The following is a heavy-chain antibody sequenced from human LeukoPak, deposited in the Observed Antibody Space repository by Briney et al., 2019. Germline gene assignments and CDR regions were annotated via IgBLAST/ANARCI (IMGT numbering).Heavy chain of an antibody. J-gene: IGHJ4*02. CDR2: TYYRSKWYN. CDR3: ARGQYSAHDY. CDR1: GDSVSRNSVA. D-gene: IGHD4-11*01. Sequence: SQTLSLTCAISGDSVSRNSVAWNWIRQSPSRGLEWLGRTYYRSKWYNDYAVSVRSRISINPDTSKNQFSLQLNSVTPEDTAVYYCARGQYSAHDYWGQGTLVTVSS. V-gene: IGHV6-1*01.